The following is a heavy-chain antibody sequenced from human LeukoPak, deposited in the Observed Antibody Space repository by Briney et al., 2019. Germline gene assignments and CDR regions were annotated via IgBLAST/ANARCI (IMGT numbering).Heavy chain of an antibody. J-gene: IGHJ4*02. D-gene: IGHD6-13*01. Sequence: GGSLRLSCAACGLTFSTYDMYWVRQATGKGLEWVSAIGTAGDTYYPGSVKGQFTISRENAKNSLYLQMNSLRAGDTAVYYCARETKKAGFDYWGQGTLVTVSS. V-gene: IGHV3-13*03. CDR2: IGTAGDT. CDR3: ARETKKAGFDY. CDR1: GLTFSTYD.